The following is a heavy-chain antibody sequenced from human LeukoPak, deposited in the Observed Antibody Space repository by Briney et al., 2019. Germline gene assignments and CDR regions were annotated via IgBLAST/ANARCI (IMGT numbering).Heavy chain of an antibody. V-gene: IGHV3-21*01. CDR1: GFSFSNSW. CDR3: ARDPSLYAFDI. Sequence: GGSLRLSCAASGFSFSNSWMHWVRQAPGKGLEWVSSISSSSSYIYYADSVKGRFTISRDNAKNSLYLQMNSLRAEDTAVYYCARDPSLYAFDIWGQGTMVTVSS. J-gene: IGHJ3*02. CDR2: ISSSSSYI.